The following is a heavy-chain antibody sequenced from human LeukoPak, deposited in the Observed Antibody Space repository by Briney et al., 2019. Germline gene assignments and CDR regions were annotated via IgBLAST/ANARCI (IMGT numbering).Heavy chain of an antibody. CDR3: ARAPLSFFYDSSGYYY. V-gene: IGHV1-8*01. Sequence: ASVKVSCKASGYTFTSYDINWVRQATGQGLEWMGWMNPNSGNTGYAQKFQGRVTMTRNTSISTAYMELSSLRSEDTAVYYCARAPLSFFYDSSGYYYWGQGTLVTVCS. CDR2: MNPNSGNT. J-gene: IGHJ4*02. CDR1: GYTFTSYD. D-gene: IGHD3-22*01.